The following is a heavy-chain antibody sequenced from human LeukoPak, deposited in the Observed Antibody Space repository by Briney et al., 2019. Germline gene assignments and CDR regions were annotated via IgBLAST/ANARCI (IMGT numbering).Heavy chain of an antibody. CDR3: ARDQLKYPTSFGY. D-gene: IGHD2-2*01. Sequence: PSETLSLTCTVSGGSISGDYWSWIRQSPGKGLEWIAYIHSSGSTSYNPSLKSRVTISVDTSKNEFSLKLTSVNAADTAVYYCARDQLKYPTSFGYWGQGTLVTVSS. J-gene: IGHJ4*02. CDR1: GGSISGDY. V-gene: IGHV4-59*01. CDR2: IHSSGST.